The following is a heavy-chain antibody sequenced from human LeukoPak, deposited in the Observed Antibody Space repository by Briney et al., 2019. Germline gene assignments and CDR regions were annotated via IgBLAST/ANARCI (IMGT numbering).Heavy chain of an antibody. Sequence: ASEKVSCKASGYTFTGYYMHWVRQAPGQGLEWMGWINPNSGGTNYAQKFQGRVTMTRDTSISTAYMELSRLRSDDTAVYYCARVDYSSGCFDYWGQGTLVTVSS. J-gene: IGHJ4*02. D-gene: IGHD6-19*01. CDR3: ARVDYSSGCFDY. CDR1: GYTFTGYY. CDR2: INPNSGGT. V-gene: IGHV1-2*02.